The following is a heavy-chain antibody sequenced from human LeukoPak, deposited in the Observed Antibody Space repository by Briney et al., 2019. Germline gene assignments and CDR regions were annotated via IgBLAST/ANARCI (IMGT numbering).Heavy chain of an antibody. CDR3: ARVGGDWSSDY. V-gene: IGHV3-30*02. Sequence: PGGSLRLSCAASGFTFSSYGMHWVRQAPGKGLEWVACIRFDGSNRYYADSVKGRFTISRDNSKNTLYLQMKSLRAEDTAVYYSARVGGDWSSDYWGQGTLVTVSS. CDR2: IRFDGSNR. D-gene: IGHD3-3*01. J-gene: IGHJ4*02. CDR1: GFTFSSYG.